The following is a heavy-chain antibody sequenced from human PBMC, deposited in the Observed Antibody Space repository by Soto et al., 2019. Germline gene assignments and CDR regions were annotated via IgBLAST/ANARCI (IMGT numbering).Heavy chain of an antibody. CDR2: ISGYRCNT. V-gene: IGHV1-18*01. D-gene: IGHD2-2*01. Sequence: QVQLVQSGAELKKPGASVKVSCKTSGYIFSSYGISWVRQAPGQGLEWLGWISGYRCNTNYAQKVQARLTLTKETSTSTAYMELQSLRPDDTAVYFCARDSLSTSSGFDQWGQGTLVVVSS. J-gene: IGHJ4*02. CDR3: ARDSLSTSSGFDQ. CDR1: GYIFSSYG.